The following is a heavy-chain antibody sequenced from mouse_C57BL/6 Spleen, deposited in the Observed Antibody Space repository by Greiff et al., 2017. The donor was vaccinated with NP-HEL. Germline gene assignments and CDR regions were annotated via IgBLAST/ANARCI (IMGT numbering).Heavy chain of an antibody. Sequence: EVQLQQSGPELVKPGASVKISCKASGYSFTGYYMNWVKQSPEKSLEWIGEINPSTGGTTYNQKFKAKATLTVDKSSSTAYMQLKSLTSEDSAVYYCAIWDYDGYYVFAYWGQGTLVTVSA. CDR1: GYSFTGYY. V-gene: IGHV1-42*01. D-gene: IGHD2-3*01. CDR3: AIWDYDGYYVFAY. CDR2: INPSTGGT. J-gene: IGHJ3*01.